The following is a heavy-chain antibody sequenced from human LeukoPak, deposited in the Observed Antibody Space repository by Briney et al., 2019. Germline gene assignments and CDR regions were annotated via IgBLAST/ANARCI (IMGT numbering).Heavy chain of an antibody. Sequence: GGSLRLSCAASGFTFSSYSMNWVRQAPGKGLEWVSSISSSSSYIYYADSVKGRFTISRDNAKNSLCLQMNSLRAEDTAVYYCARDKDYGDYVPISEFDYWGQGTLVTVSS. V-gene: IGHV3-21*01. J-gene: IGHJ4*02. CDR3: ARDKDYGDYVPISEFDY. D-gene: IGHD4-17*01. CDR2: ISSSSSYI. CDR1: GFTFSSYS.